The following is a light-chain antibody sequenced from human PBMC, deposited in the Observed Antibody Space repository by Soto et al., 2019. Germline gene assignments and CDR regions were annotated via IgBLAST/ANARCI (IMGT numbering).Light chain of an antibody. CDR2: DAS. CDR3: QQYNSYSPWT. V-gene: IGKV1-5*01. J-gene: IGKJ1*01. Sequence: DIQMTPSPSTLSASVGDRVTISCRASQSISSWLAWYQQTPGKAPKLLIYDASSLESGVPSRFSGSGSGTEFTLTISSLQPDDFATYYCQQYNSYSPWTFGQGTKVDIK. CDR1: QSISSW.